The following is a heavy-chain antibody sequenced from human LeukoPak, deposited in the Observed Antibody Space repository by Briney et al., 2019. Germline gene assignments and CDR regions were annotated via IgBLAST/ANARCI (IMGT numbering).Heavy chain of an antibody. CDR2: ISYDGSNK. Sequence: PGGSLRLSCAASGFTFSSYGMHWVRQAPGKGLEWVAVISYDGSNKYYADSVKGRFTISRDNSKNTLYLQMNSLRAEDTAVYYCAKFGYGEHYDFSHWGQGTLVTVSS. CDR3: AKFGYGEHYDFSH. CDR1: GFTFSSYG. V-gene: IGHV3-30*18. D-gene: IGHD3-3*01. J-gene: IGHJ4*02.